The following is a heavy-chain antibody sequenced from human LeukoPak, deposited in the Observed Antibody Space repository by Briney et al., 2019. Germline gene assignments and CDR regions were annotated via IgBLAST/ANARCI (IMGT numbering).Heavy chain of an antibody. J-gene: IGHJ3*02. V-gene: IGHV4-34*01. CDR1: GGSFSGYY. Sequence: PSETLSLTCAVYGGSFSGYYWSWIRQPPGKGLEWIGEINHSGSTNYNPSLKSRVTISVDTSKNQFSLKLSSVTAADTAVYYCATQVAGYCSGGSCYYSVFDIWGQGTMVTVSS. CDR2: INHSGST. D-gene: IGHD2-15*01. CDR3: ATQVAGYCSGGSCYYSVFDI.